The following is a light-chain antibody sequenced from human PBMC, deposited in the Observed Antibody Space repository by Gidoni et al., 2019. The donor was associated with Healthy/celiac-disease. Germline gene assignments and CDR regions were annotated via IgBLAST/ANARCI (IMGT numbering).Light chain of an antibody. CDR1: QSVSSSY. CDR3: QQYGSSPWT. V-gene: IGKV3-20*01. J-gene: IGKJ1*01. CDR2: GAS. Sequence: IVLTQSPGTLSLSPGERATLSCRGSQSVSSSYLAWYQQKPGQAPRLLIYGASSRATGSPDRFSGSGSGTDFTLTISRLEPEDFAVYYCQQYGSSPWTFGQGTKVEIK.